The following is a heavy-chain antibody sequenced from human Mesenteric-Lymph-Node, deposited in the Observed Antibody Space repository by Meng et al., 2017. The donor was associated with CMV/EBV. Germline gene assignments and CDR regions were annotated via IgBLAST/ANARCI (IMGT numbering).Heavy chain of an antibody. Sequence: GGSLRLSCATSGFTFSSYWMSWVRQAPGKGLEWVANIKQDGSEKYYVDSVKGRFTISRDNAKNSLYLQMNSLRAEDTAVYYCARDRDCSSTSCYNWYFDLWGRGTLVTVSS. CDR3: ARDRDCSSTSCYNWYFDL. CDR1: GFTFSSYW. D-gene: IGHD2-2*02. J-gene: IGHJ2*01. V-gene: IGHV3-7*01. CDR2: IKQDGSEK.